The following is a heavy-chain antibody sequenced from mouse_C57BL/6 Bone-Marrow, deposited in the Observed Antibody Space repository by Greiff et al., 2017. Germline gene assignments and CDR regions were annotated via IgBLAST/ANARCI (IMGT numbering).Heavy chain of an antibody. CDR1: GFSLTSYG. CDR2: IWRGGST. J-gene: IGHJ1*03. CDR3: AKNERYYYGSSYWYFDV. Sequence: VQLQESGPGLVQPSQSLSITCTVSGFSLTSYGVHWVRQSPGKGLEWLGVIWRGGSTDYNAAFMSRLSITKDNSKSQVFFKMNSLQADDTAIYYCAKNERYYYGSSYWYFDVWGTGTTVTVSS. D-gene: IGHD1-1*01. V-gene: IGHV2-5*01.